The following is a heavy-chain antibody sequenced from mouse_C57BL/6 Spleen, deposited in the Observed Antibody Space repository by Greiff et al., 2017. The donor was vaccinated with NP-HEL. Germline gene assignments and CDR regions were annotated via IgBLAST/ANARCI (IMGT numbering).Heavy chain of an antibody. Sequence: VQLQESGAELARPGASVKMSCKASGYTFTSYTMHWVKQRPGQGLEWIGYINPSSGYTKYNQKFKDKATLTADKSSSTAYMQLSSLTSEDSAVYYCARSYDGYYYYAMDYWGQGTSVTVSS. V-gene: IGHV1-4*01. CDR1: GYTFTSYT. J-gene: IGHJ4*01. D-gene: IGHD2-3*01. CDR2: INPSSGYT. CDR3: ARSYDGYYYYAMDY.